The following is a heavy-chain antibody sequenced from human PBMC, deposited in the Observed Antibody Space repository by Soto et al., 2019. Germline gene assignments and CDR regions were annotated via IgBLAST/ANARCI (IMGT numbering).Heavy chain of an antibody. D-gene: IGHD2-2*01. CDR1: GYTFTGYY. J-gene: IGHJ5*02. Sequence: ASVKVSCKASGYTFTGYYMHWVRQAPGQGLEWMGWINPNSGGTNYAQKFQGWVTMTRYTSISTAYMELSRLRSDDTAVYYCARAACTYCSSRVNWFDPWGQGTLVTVSS. CDR3: ARAACTYCSSRVNWFDP. CDR2: INPNSGGT. V-gene: IGHV1-2*04.